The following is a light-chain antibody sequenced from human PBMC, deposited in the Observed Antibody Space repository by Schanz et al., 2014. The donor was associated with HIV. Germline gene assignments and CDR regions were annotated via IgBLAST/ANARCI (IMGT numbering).Light chain of an antibody. J-gene: IGLJ3*02. Sequence: QSALTQPPSASGSLGQSVTISCTGTSSDVGVYNYVSWYQQHPGRAPKLMIYEVTKRPSGLPDRFSGSKSGNTASLTVSGLQAEDEADYYCSSFAGSNIPWVFGGGTKVTVL. CDR1: SSDVGVYNY. CDR3: SSFAGSNIPWV. CDR2: EVT. V-gene: IGLV2-8*01.